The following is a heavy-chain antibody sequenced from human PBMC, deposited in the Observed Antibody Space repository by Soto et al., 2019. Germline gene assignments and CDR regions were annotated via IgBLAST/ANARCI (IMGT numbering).Heavy chain of an antibody. CDR1: EATFRSYA. V-gene: IGHV1-69*06. Sequence: SVKVSCKASEATFRSYAISWVRRAPGQGLKWMGGIIPIFGTANYAQKFQGRVTITADKSSSTASMELSRLRSEDTAVYYCATSWGYFYWLPSKDVWGQGTTFTVS. D-gene: IGHD3-9*01. J-gene: IGHJ6*01. CDR3: ATSWGYFYWLPSKDV. CDR2: IIPIFGTA.